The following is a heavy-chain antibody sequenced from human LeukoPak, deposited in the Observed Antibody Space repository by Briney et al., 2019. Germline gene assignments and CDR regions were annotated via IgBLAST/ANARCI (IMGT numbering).Heavy chain of an antibody. D-gene: IGHD1-26*01. Sequence: ASVKVSCKASGYTFTGYYMHWVRQAPGQGLEWMGWINPNRGGTNYAQKFQGRATMTTDTSTSTAYMELRSLRSDDTAVYYCARGLGLLDPWGQGTLVTVSS. CDR2: INPNRGGT. V-gene: IGHV1-2*02. J-gene: IGHJ5*02. CDR1: GYTFTGYY. CDR3: ARGLGLLDP.